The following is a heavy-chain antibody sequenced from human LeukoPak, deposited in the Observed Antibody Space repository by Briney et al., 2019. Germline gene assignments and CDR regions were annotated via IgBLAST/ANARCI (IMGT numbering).Heavy chain of an antibody. CDR3: TRGTRTGENWFDP. CDR2: IGIGGDR. D-gene: IGHD7-27*01. CDR1: GFTFTNYD. Sequence: GGSLRLSCAASGFTFTNYDMHWVRQPTGKGLEWVSSIGIGGDRYYPDSVKGRFTISRGNAQNSLYLQMNSLRAGDTGVYYCTRGTRTGENWFDPWGQGALVTVSS. J-gene: IGHJ5*02. V-gene: IGHV3-13*04.